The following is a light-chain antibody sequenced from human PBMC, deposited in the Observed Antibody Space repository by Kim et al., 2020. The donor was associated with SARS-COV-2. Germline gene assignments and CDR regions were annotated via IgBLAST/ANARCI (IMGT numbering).Light chain of an antibody. CDR2: DAS. Sequence: SPGERATLACRASQSVSSYLAWYQRKPGQAPRLLICDASNRATGIPARFSGSGSGTGFTLTISSLEPEDVAVYYCQQRSNWPPLTFGQGTRLEIK. CDR3: QQRSNWPPLT. V-gene: IGKV3-11*01. CDR1: QSVSSY. J-gene: IGKJ5*01.